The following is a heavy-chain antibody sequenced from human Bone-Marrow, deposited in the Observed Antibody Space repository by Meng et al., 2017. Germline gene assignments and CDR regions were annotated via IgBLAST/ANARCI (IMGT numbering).Heavy chain of an antibody. V-gene: IGHV1-2*06. J-gene: IGHJ6*02. D-gene: IGHD1-26*01. CDR3: ARERSGSYSLFSIYYYYYGMDV. CDR1: GYNFPDYY. Sequence: ASVKVSCKPSGYNFPDYYIHWVRRAPGQGLEWMGRINPKSGDTHYAQKFQARVTMTGDTSISTAYMELSGLRSDDTAMYYCARERSGSYSLFSIYYYYYGMDVWGQGTTVTVSS. CDR2: INPKSGDT.